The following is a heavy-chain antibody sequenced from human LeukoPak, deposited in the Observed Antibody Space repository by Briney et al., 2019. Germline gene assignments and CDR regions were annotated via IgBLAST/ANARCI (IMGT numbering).Heavy chain of an antibody. CDR3: AKDIRGWFPGGFFDY. V-gene: IGHV3-9*01. J-gene: IGHJ4*02. Sequence: HPGGSLRLSCAASGFTFDDYAMPWVRQAPGKGLEWVSGISWNSGSIGYADSVKGRFTISRDNAKNSLYLQMSSLRAEDTALYYCAKDIRGWFPGGFFDYWGQGTLVTVSS. CDR2: ISWNSGSI. D-gene: IGHD2-15*01. CDR1: GFTFDDYA.